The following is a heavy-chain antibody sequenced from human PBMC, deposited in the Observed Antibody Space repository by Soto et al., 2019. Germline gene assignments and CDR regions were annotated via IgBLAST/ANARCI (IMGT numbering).Heavy chain of an antibody. CDR2: ISGSGGST. CDR1: GFTFSSYA. CDR3: AKVYGSSWEFDY. D-gene: IGHD6-13*01. J-gene: IGHJ4*02. V-gene: IGHV3-23*01. Sequence: EVQLLESGGGLVQPGGSLRLSCAASGFTFSSYAMSWVRQAPGKGLEWVSAISGSGGSTYYADSVKGRFTISRDNTKNTLYLQMNSRRAEDTAVYYCAKVYGSSWEFDYWGQGTLVTVSS.